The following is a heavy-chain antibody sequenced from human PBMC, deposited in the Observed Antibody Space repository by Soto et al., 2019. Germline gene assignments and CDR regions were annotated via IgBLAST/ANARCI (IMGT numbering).Heavy chain of an antibody. D-gene: IGHD4-4*01. Sequence: PGGSLRLSCAASGFTFSSYGMHWVRQAPGKGLEWVAVISYDGSNKYYGASVKGRFTISRDNSKNTLYLQMNSLRAEDTAVYYCAKPLYSHPPPYAYWGQGTPVPVSS. CDR2: ISYDGSNK. J-gene: IGHJ1*01. V-gene: IGHV3-30*18. CDR1: GFTFSSYG. CDR3: AKPLYSHPPPYAY.